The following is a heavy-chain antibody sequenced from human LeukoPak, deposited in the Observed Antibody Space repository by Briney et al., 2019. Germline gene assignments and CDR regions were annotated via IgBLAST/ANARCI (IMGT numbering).Heavy chain of an antibody. CDR1: GGSISSYY. Sequence: SETLSLTCTVPGGSISSYYWSWIRQPAGKGLEWIGRIYTSGSTNYNPSLKSRVTMSVDTSKNQFSLKLSSVTAADTAVYYCARGSTVTTRNLYYYYMDVWGKGTTVTVSS. D-gene: IGHD4-17*01. CDR3: ARGSTVTTRNLYYYYMDV. J-gene: IGHJ6*03. V-gene: IGHV4-4*07. CDR2: IYTSGST.